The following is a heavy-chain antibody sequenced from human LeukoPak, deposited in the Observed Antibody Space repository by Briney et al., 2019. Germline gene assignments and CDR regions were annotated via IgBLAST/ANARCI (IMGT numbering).Heavy chain of an antibody. CDR3: ARAKSGEQQLVFELDY. CDR2: INPNSGGT. CDR1: EYTFTGYY. D-gene: IGHD6-13*01. V-gene: IGHV1-2*02. J-gene: IGHJ4*02. Sequence: ASVKVSCKASEYTFTGYYMHWVRQAPGQGLEWMGWINPNSGGTNYAQKFQGRVTMTRDTSISTAYMELSRLRSDDTAVYYCARAKSGEQQLVFELDYWGQGTLVTVSS.